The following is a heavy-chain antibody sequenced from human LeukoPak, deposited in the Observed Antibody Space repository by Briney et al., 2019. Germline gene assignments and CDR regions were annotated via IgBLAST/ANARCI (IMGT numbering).Heavy chain of an antibody. CDR2: IRYDGSNK. D-gene: IGHD6-13*01. J-gene: IGHJ4*02. CDR1: GFTFSSYG. Sequence: GGSLRLSCAASGFTFSSYGLHWVRQAPGKGLEWVAFIRYDGSNKYYADSVKGRFTISRDNSKNTLYLQMNSLRAEDTAVYYCANFYLAAAGLDYWGQGTLVTVSS. V-gene: IGHV3-30*02. CDR3: ANFYLAAAGLDY.